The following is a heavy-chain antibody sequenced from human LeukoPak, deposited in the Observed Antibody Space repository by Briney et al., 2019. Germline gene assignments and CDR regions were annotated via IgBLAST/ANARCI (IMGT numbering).Heavy chain of an antibody. D-gene: IGHD2-2*02. J-gene: IGHJ4*02. CDR1: GFTFSSYA. CDR2: ISGSGGST. V-gene: IGHV3-23*01. CDR3: ARSCSSTSCYSQLDY. Sequence: GGSLRLSCAASGFTFSSYAMSWVRQAPGKGLEWVSAISGSGGSTYYADSVKGRFTISRDNSKNTLYLQMNSLRAEDTAVYYCARSCSSTSCYSQLDYWGQGTLVTVSS.